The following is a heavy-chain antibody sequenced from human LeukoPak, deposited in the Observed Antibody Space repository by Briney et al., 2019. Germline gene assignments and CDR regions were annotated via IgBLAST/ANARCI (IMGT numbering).Heavy chain of an antibody. CDR1: GFTFSNYE. D-gene: IGHD4-23*01. Sequence: PGGSLRLSCAASGFTFSNYEMHWVRQAPGKGLEWVSYISSSGSDIYYADSVKGRFTISRDNAKNSLCLHMNSLRAEDTAVYYCARDYGGSSPFDYWGQGTLVTVSS. V-gene: IGHV3-48*03. CDR3: ARDYGGSSPFDY. J-gene: IGHJ4*02. CDR2: ISSSGSDI.